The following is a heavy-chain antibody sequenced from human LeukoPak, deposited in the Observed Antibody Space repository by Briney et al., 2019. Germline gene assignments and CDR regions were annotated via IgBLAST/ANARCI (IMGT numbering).Heavy chain of an antibody. J-gene: IGHJ4*02. CDR2: INPNSGGT. CDR1: GFTFTAYH. Sequence: GASVKVSCKASGFTFTAYHMHWVRQAPGQGLEWMGWINPNSGGTNYAQKFQGRVTMTRDTSISTAYMDLSRLRSDDTAVYYCARDERYDSSGYPFDYWGQGTLVTVSS. CDR3: ARDERYDSSGYPFDY. V-gene: IGHV1-2*02. D-gene: IGHD3-22*01.